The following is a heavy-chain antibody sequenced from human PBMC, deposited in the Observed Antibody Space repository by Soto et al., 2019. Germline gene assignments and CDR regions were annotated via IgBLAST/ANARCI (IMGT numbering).Heavy chain of an antibody. CDR3: ASDWFYMDV. D-gene: IGHD3-9*01. J-gene: IGHJ6*03. Sequence: TGGSLRLSCAASGFTFSNYPMNWVRQAPGKRLELISYSSSDSGTIYYANSVKGRFSISRDNAKNPLFLQMNSLTVAYTAVYYCASDWFYMDVSRKTTSVTDSS. CDR1: GFTFSNYP. V-gene: IGHV3-48*01. CDR2: SSSDSGTI.